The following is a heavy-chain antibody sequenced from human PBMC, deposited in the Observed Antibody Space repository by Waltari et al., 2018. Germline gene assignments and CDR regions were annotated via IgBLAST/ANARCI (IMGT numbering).Heavy chain of an antibody. CDR1: GFTFSSYS. Sequence: EVQLVESGGGLVQPGGSLRLSCAASGFTFSSYSMNWVRQAPGKGLEWVSYISSSSSTIDYADSVKGRVTIYRDNDKNSLYLKMNSLRAEDTAVYYCASGIFRQLGEGWGQGTLVTVSS. V-gene: IGHV3-48*04. J-gene: IGHJ4*02. CDR2: ISSSSSTI. D-gene: IGHD6-6*01. CDR3: ASGIFRQLGEG.